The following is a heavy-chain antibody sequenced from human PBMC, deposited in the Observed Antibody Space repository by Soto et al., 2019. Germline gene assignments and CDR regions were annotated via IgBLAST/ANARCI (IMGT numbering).Heavy chain of an antibody. CDR3: ARGTTGTTWPYYYYYGMAV. J-gene: IGHJ6*02. CDR1: GYTFTGYY. D-gene: IGHD1-1*01. V-gene: IGHV1-2*04. Sequence: ASVKVSCKASGYTFTGYYMHWVRQAPGQGLEWMGWINPNSGGTNYAQKFQGWVTMTRDTSISTAYMELSRLRSDDTAVYYCARGTTGTTWPYYYYYGMAVWGQGTTVTVSS. CDR2: INPNSGGT.